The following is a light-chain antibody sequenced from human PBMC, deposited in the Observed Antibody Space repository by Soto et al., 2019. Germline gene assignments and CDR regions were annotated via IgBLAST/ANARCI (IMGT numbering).Light chain of an antibody. CDR3: SSYTITNTWV. V-gene: IGLV2-14*02. J-gene: IGLJ3*02. CDR2: EVS. Sequence: QSVLTQPASVSGSPGQSITFSCTGTSSDIGGYNLVSWYQQHPGKAPKVIIYEVSNRPLGVSNRFSASKSGNTASLTISGLQTEDEANYYCSSYTITNTWVFGGGTKVTVL. CDR1: SSDIGGYNL.